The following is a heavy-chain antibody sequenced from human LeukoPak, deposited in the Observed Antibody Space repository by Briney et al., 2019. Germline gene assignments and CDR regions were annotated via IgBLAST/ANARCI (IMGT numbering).Heavy chain of an antibody. CDR2: INPSGGNT. CDR1: GYTFTSYY. Sequence: ASVKVSCKASGYTFTSYYMHWVRQAPGQGLEWMGIINPSGGNTGYAQKFQGRITMTRDMSTSTVYMELSSLRSEDTAVYYGARSARDCSGISCYSDYWGQGTLVTVSS. D-gene: IGHD2-15*01. CDR3: ARSARDCSGISCYSDY. V-gene: IGHV1-46*01. J-gene: IGHJ4*02.